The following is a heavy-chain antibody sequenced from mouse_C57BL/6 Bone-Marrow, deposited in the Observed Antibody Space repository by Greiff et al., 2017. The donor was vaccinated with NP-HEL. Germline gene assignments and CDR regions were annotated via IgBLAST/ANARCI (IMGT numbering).Heavy chain of an antibody. CDR2: ISSGGSYT. D-gene: IGHD1-1*01. CDR1: GFTFSSYG. V-gene: IGHV5-6*01. J-gene: IGHJ2*01. Sequence: EVKLMESGGDLVKPGGSLKLSCAASGFTFSSYGMSWVRQTPDKRLEWVATISSGGSYTYYPDSVKGRFTISRDNAKNTLYLQMSSLKSEDTAMYYCASHYYGYWGQGTTLTVSS. CDR3: ASHYYGY.